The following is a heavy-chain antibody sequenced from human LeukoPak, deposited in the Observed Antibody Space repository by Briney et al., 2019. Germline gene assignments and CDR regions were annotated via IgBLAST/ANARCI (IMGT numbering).Heavy chain of an antibody. CDR2: INHSGST. D-gene: IGHD3-22*01. J-gene: IGHJ3*02. V-gene: IGHV4-34*01. CDR3: ASLPYYYDSSGYQTNAFDI. Sequence: SETLSLTCTVSGGSISGYYWSWIRQPPGKGLEWIGEINHSGSTNYNPSLKSRVTISVDTSKNQFSLKLSSVTAADTAVYYCASLPYYYDSSGYQTNAFDIWGQGTMVTVSS. CDR1: GGSISGYY.